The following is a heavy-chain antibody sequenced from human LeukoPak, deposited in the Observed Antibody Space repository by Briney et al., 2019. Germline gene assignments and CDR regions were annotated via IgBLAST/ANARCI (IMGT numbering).Heavy chain of an antibody. CDR3: ARADHDDWNYYYYMDV. Sequence: SETLSLTCTVSGGSISSYYWSWIRQPAGKGLEWIGRIYTSGSTNYNPSLKSRVTMSVDTSKNQFSLKLSSVTAADTAVYYCARADHDDWNYYYYMDVWGKGTTVTVSS. V-gene: IGHV4-4*07. CDR2: IYTSGST. J-gene: IGHJ6*03. D-gene: IGHD3-9*01. CDR1: GGSISSYY.